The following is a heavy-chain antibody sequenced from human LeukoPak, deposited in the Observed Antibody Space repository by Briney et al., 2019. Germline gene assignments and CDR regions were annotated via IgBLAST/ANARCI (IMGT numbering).Heavy chain of an antibody. CDR1: GGSISSYY. D-gene: IGHD5-12*01. V-gene: IGHV4-59*01. J-gene: IGHJ4*02. CDR3: ASHSGYDYFDY. Sequence: KTSETLSLTCTVSGGSISSYYWSWIRQPPGKGLEWIGYIYYSGSTNYNPSLKSRVTISVDTSKNQFSLKLSSVTAADTAVYYCASHSGYDYFDYWGQGTLVTVSS. CDR2: IYYSGST.